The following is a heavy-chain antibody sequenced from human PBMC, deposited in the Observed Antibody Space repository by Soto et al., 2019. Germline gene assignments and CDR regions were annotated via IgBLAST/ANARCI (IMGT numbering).Heavy chain of an antibody. D-gene: IGHD1-7*01. CDR3: ARDQGGTTLYYHGMDV. Sequence: QVQLVESGGGVVQPGRSPRLSCAASGFTFSSYAMHWVRQAPGQGLEWVALISYDGSNKYYADSVKGRFTISRDNSKNTLYLQMNSLRPEDTAVYHCARDQGGTTLYYHGMDVWGQGTTVTVSS. J-gene: IGHJ6*02. CDR2: ISYDGSNK. CDR1: GFTFSSYA. V-gene: IGHV3-30-3*01.